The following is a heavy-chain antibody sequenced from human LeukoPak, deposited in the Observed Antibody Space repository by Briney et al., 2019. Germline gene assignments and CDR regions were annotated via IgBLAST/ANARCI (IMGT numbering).Heavy chain of an antibody. Sequence: GASVKVSCRASGYTFTTYCMHWVRQAPGQGLEWMGIINPSGGDTTYAQKFQGRVTMTRDRSTSTVYMELSSLRSEDTAVYCCAGVGDSGYYTAPVNWGQGTLVTVSS. CDR2: INPSGGDT. CDR3: AGVGDSGYYTAPVN. V-gene: IGHV1-46*01. D-gene: IGHD3-22*01. CDR1: GYTFTTYC. J-gene: IGHJ4*02.